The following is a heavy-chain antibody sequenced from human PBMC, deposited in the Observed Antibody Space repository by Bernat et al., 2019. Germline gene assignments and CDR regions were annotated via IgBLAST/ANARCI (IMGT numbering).Heavy chain of an antibody. CDR2: ISGSGGST. CDR1: GFTFSSYG. V-gene: IGHV3-21*01. CDR3: AREGDIVVVVAAVDV. J-gene: IGHJ6*04. D-gene: IGHD2-15*01. Sequence: VQLVESGGGVVQPGRSLRLSCAASGFTFSSYGMHWVRQAPGKGLEWVSAISGSGGSTYYADSVKGRFTISRDNAKNSLYLQMNSLRAEDTAVYYCAREGDIVVVVAAVDVWGKGTTVTVAS.